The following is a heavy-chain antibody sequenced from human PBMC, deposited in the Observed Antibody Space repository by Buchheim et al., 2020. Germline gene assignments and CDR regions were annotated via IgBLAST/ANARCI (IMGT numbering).Heavy chain of an antibody. Sequence: QVQLQESDPGLVKPSGTLSLTCAVSGGSISSGGYSWSWIRQPPGKGLEWIGYIYHSGSTYYNPSLKSRVTISVDRSKNQFSLKLSSVTAADTAVYYCARASYNWNDLFDYWGQGTL. J-gene: IGHJ4*02. CDR3: ARASYNWNDLFDY. CDR2: IYHSGST. CDR1: GGSISSGGYS. V-gene: IGHV4-30-2*01. D-gene: IGHD1-20*01.